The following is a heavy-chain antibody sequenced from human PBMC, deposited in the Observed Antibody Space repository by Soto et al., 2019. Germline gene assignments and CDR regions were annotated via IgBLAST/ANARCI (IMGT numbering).Heavy chain of an antibody. CDR3: ATSSDTGYIFDF. D-gene: IGHD3-9*01. V-gene: IGHV3-7*01. CDR1: GFTFTTYW. Sequence: EVQLVESGGGLVQPGGSLRLSCAASGFTFTTYWMSWVRQSPGKGLEWVASIKQHGSEEFYVDSVRGRFAISRDNAKNSLYLQMNSLRAEDTAVYHCATSSDTGYIFDFWGQGTLVAVSS. J-gene: IGHJ4*02. CDR2: IKQHGSEE.